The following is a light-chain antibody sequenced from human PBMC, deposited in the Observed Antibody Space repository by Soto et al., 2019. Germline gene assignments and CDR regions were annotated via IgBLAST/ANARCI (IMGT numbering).Light chain of an antibody. CDR1: QGISSY. Sequence: DIQMTQSPSSLSASVGDRVTITCRASQGISSYLAWYQQRPGKVPKVLIYAASTLHSGLQSRFSGSGSGTDFTLTIRNVKPEDVETYYCQNYYSAHETFGQGTKVEIK. CDR2: AAS. CDR3: QNYYSAHET. J-gene: IGKJ1*01. V-gene: IGKV1-27*01.